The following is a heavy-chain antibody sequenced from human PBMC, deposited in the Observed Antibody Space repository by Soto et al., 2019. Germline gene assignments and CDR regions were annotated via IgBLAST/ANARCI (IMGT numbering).Heavy chain of an antibody. J-gene: IGHJ4*02. CDR3: AKVGPNSSGWYFGY. CDR1: GFTFSSYS. CDR2: ISGSGGST. D-gene: IGHD6-19*01. Sequence: GSLRLSCAASGFTFSSYSMTWVRQAPGGGLEWVSAISGSGGSTYYADSVKGRFTISRDNSKNTLYLQMNSLRAEDTAVYYCAKVGPNSSGWYFGYWGQGTLVTVSS. V-gene: IGHV3-23*01.